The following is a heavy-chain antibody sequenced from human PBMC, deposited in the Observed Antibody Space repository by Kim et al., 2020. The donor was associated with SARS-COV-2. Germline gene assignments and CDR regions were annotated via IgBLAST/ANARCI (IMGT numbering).Heavy chain of an antibody. D-gene: IGHD2-2*01. CDR3: ARADNYQLLSF. Sequence: SETLSLTCTVSGGSISSGDYYWTWIRQPPGQGLEWIGYIHKSGGNSYNPSLQSRVTMSIDTSKNQFSLRLGSVTAADTAVYYCARADNYQLLSFWGQGTLIILSS. J-gene: IGHJ1*01. CDR2: IHKSGGN. CDR1: GGSISSGDYY. V-gene: IGHV4-30-4*01.